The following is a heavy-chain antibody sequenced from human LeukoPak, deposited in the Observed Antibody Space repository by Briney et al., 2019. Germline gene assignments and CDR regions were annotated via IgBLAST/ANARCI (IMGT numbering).Heavy chain of an antibody. J-gene: IGHJ4*02. CDR2: IIGSNGNT. V-gene: IGHV1-18*01. Sequence: ASVKVSCKASSYTFTRYGISWVRQAPGQGLEWMGWIIGSNGNTNYAQKFQGRVSMTADTSTSTAYMELRSLRSDDTAVYYCARSGRGTYYYFDLWGQGTLVTVSS. CDR1: SYTFTRYG. CDR3: ARSGRGTYYYFDL. D-gene: IGHD1-26*01.